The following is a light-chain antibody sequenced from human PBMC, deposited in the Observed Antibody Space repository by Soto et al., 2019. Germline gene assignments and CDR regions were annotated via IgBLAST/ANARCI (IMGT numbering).Light chain of an antibody. CDR2: AAS. Sequence: DVHLAQSPSSLSAAVGDRVTITCRAGQSINNYLNWYQQNPGEAPKLLVYAASTLQDGVPSRFSGSGSGTDFTRTISRLQPEDFAVYYCRQSYSSWLTFGGGTKVE. CDR3: RQSYSSWLT. CDR1: QSINNY. V-gene: IGKV1-39*01. J-gene: IGKJ4*01.